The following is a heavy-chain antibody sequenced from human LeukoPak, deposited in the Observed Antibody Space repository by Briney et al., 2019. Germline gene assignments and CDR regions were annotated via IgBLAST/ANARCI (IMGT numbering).Heavy chain of an antibody. V-gene: IGHV1-2*04. D-gene: IGHD3-22*01. J-gene: IGHJ4*02. CDR2: INPNSGGT. CDR3: ARGLSSGYYYGGY. CDR1: GYTFTGYY. Sequence: ASVKVSCKASGYTFTGYYMHWVRQAPGQGLEWMGWINPNSGGTNYAQKFQGWVTMTRDTSISTAYMELSRLRSDDTAVYYCARGLSSGYYYGGYWGQGTLVTVSS.